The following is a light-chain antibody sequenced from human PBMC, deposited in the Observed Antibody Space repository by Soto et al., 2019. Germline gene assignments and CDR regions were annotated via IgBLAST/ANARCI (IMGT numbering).Light chain of an antibody. V-gene: IGKV3-15*01. J-gene: IGKJ1*01. Sequence: EIVMTQSPATLSVSPGDRATLSCRASQSVRSKLAWYQQKPGQAPRLLIYDASTRAPGVPARFSGSGSGTDFTLTDSSPHSEDFAVYYYQHYNNWPAFGQGTKVEIK. CDR3: QHYNNWPA. CDR1: QSVRSK. CDR2: DAS.